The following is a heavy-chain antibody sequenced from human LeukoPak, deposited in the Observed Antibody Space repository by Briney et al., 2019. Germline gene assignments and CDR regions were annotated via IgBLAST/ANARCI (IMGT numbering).Heavy chain of an antibody. D-gene: IGHD2-2*01. Sequence: ASVKVSCKASGYTFTSYGISWVRQAPGQGLEWKGWISAYNGNTNYAQKLQGRVTMTTDTSTSTAYMELRSLRSDDTAVYYCARGYCSSTSCSHFDYWGQGTLVTVSS. CDR3: ARGYCSSTSCSHFDY. CDR2: ISAYNGNT. J-gene: IGHJ4*02. V-gene: IGHV1-18*01. CDR1: GYTFTSYG.